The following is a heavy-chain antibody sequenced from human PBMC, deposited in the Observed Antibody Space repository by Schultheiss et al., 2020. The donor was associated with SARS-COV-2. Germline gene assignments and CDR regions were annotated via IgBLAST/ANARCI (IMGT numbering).Heavy chain of an antibody. CDR2: INPNSGGT. CDR3: ARDGPDYGDYVPYYYYGMDV. V-gene: IGHV1-2*02. CDR1: GYTLTGYY. D-gene: IGHD4-17*01. Sequence: ASVKVSCKASGYTLTGYYMHWVRQAPGQGLEWMGWINPNSGGTNYAQKFQGRVTMTRDTSISTAYMELSSLRSEDTAVYYCARDGPDYGDYVPYYYYGMDVWGQGTTVTVSS. J-gene: IGHJ6*02.